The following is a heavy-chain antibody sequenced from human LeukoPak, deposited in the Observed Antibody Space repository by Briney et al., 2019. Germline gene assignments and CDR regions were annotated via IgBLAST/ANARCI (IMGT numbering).Heavy chain of an antibody. V-gene: IGHV4-34*01. J-gene: IGHJ6*02. D-gene: IGHD4-17*01. CDR3: ASSAARLRGHGMDV. CDR2: INHSGST. Sequence: SETLSLTFAVYGGSFSCYYWSWIRPPPGKGLEWIGEINHSGSTNYNPSLKSRVTISVDTSKNQFSLKLSSVTAADTAVYYCASSAARLRGHGMDVWGQGTTVTVSS. CDR1: GGSFSCYY.